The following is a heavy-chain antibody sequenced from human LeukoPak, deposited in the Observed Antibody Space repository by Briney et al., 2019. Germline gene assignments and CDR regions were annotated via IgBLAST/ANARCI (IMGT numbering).Heavy chain of an antibody. CDR1: GFTFSNYA. CDR2: ISGSASST. D-gene: IGHD1-26*01. V-gene: IGHV3-23*01. J-gene: IGHJ4*02. Sequence: GGSLRLSCAASGFTFSNYAMSWVRQAPGKGLEWVSAISGSASSTYHADSVKGRFTISRDNSKNTLYLQMNSLRADDTAVYYCARDLGDSGSYYVYWGQGTLVTVSS. CDR3: ARDLGDSGSYYVY.